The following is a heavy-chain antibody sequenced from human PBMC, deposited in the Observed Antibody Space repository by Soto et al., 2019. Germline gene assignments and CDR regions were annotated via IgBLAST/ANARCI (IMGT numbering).Heavy chain of an antibody. CDR3: AKDVYDSLWGTYNPLG. D-gene: IGHD3-16*01. Sequence: EVQLLESGGDLLQPGGSLRLSCAASGFTFSSYVMSWVRQAPGKGLEWVSGISGSGGRTYYADSVKGRFTISRDNSKNTLYLQMNTLRVEDTAVYYCAKDVYDSLWGTYNPLGWGQGTLVTVSS. CDR2: ISGSGGRT. CDR1: GFTFSSYV. V-gene: IGHV3-23*01. J-gene: IGHJ4*02.